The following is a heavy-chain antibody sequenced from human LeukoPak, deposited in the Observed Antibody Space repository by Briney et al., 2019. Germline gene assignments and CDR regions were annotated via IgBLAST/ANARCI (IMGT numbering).Heavy chain of an antibody. V-gene: IGHV1-69*13. Sequence: ASVKVSCKASGGTFSSYAISWVRQAPGQGPEWMGGIIPIFGTANYAQKFQGRVTITADESTSTAYMELSSLRSEDTAVYYCARDLERGIFDYWGQGTLVTVSS. CDR1: GGTFSSYA. D-gene: IGHD1-1*01. CDR3: ARDLERGIFDY. CDR2: IIPIFGTA. J-gene: IGHJ4*02.